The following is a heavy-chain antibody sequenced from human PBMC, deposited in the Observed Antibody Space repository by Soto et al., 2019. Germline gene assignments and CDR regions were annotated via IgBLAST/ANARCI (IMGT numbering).Heavy chain of an antibody. CDR1: GGSISSGGYS. CDR3: ARRRGLPYFYGMDV. CDR2: IYHSGST. J-gene: IGHJ6*02. V-gene: IGHV4-30-2*01. D-gene: IGHD3-16*01. Sequence: QLQLQESGSGLVKPSQTLSLTCAVSGGSISSGGYSWSWIRQPPGKGLEWIGYIYHSGSTYYNPSLKSRGTISVDRSKNQFSLKLSSVTAADTAVYYCARRRGLPYFYGMDVWGQGTTVTVSS.